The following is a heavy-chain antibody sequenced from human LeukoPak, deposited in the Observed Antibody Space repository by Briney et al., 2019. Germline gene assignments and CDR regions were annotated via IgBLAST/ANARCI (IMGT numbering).Heavy chain of an antibody. CDR3: AREYLVRGAHWFDP. CDR1: GYTFTSYG. Sequence: ASVKVSCKASGYTFTSYGISWVRQAPGQGLEWMGWISAYNGNTNYAQKLQGRVTMTTDTSTSTAYMELRSLRSDDTAVYYCAREYLVRGAHWFDPWGQGTLVTVSS. V-gene: IGHV1-18*01. J-gene: IGHJ5*02. D-gene: IGHD3-10*01. CDR2: ISAYNGNT.